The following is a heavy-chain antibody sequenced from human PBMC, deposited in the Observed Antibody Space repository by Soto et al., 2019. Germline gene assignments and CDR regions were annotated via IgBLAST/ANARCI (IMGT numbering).Heavy chain of an antibody. J-gene: IGHJ4*02. CDR2: LLTTGVT. D-gene: IGHD3-10*01. Sequence: DVHLVESGGGLIQPGGSLGVSCAASGLGGDKLGWVRQAPGTGLEWVALLLTTGVTQYADSVKGRCSVSRDSSTNTQYLQMGSLTVDDTAVYYCARDRVGDGAYSLDFWAQGVLVSVSS. CDR1: GLGGDK. CDR3: ARDRVGDGAYSLDF. V-gene: IGHV3-53*01.